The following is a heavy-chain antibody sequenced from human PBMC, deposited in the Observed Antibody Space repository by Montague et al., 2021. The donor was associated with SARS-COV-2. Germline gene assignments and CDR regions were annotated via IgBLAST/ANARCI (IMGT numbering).Heavy chain of an antibody. CDR2: VNHSGST. Sequence: SETLFLTCAVYGGSFSGYYWNWIRQPPGKGLEWIGEVNHSGSTNYNPSLKSRVTISVDTSKNQFSLKLSSATAADTAVYYCVVVPLGPRGRGFDYWGQGTLVTVSS. CDR1: GGSFSGYY. J-gene: IGHJ4*02. D-gene: IGHD2-15*01. CDR3: VVVPLGPRGRGFDY. V-gene: IGHV4-34*01.